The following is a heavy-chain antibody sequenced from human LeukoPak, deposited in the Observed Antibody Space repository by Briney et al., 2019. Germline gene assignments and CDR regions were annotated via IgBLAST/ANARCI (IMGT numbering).Heavy chain of an antibody. D-gene: IGHD3-9*01. J-gene: IGHJ4*02. V-gene: IGHV1-2*02. CDR2: INPNSGGT. CDR1: GYTFTGYY. Sequence: GASVKVSCKASGYTFTGYYMHWVRQAPGQGLEWMGWINPNSGGTNYAQKFQGRVTVTRDTSISTAYMELSRLRSDDTAVYYCARVHDILTAKYYFDYWGQGTLVTVSS. CDR3: ARVHDILTAKYYFDY.